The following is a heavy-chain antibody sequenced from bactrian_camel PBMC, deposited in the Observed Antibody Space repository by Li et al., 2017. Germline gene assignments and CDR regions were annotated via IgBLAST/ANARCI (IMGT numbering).Heavy chain of an antibody. CDR1: GFTFSNVP. CDR2: IYSYGSNT. V-gene: IGHV3-2*01. Sequence: HVQLVESGGGLVQPGGSLRLSCAASGFTFSNVPMSWVRRAPGKGLEWVSSIYSYGSNTYYADSVKGRFTISRDNAKNTVYLQLNSLKTEDTAMYYCAKDLDPLRAGYFNEYDVWGQGTQVTVS. D-gene: IGHD3*01. CDR3: AKDLDPLRAGYFNEYDV. J-gene: IGHJ4*01.